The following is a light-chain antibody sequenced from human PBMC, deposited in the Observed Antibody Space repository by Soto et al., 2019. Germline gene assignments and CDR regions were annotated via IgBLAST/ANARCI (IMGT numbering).Light chain of an antibody. J-gene: IGKJ2*01. CDR1: QSISSW. Sequence: DIQMTQSPSTLSASVGDRVTITCRASQSISSWLAWYQQKPGKAPNLLIYKASTLGSGVPSRFSGGGSGTEFTLTISSLQPDDFATYYFHQHCSSSPYTFGHGTKLDIK. CDR2: KAS. V-gene: IGKV1-5*03. CDR3: HQHCSSSPYT.